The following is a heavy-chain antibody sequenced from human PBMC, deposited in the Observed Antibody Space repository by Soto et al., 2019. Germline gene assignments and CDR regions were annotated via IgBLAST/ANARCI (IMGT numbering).Heavy chain of an antibody. V-gene: IGHV4-59*06. Sequence: PSETLSLTCTVSDGSISSYKWSWIRQHPGKGLEWIGYIYYSGSTYYNPSLKSRVTISVDTSKNQFSLKLSSVTAADTAVYYCARGERDGGPSGYGPSGYWGQGTLVTVSS. D-gene: IGHD5-18*01. CDR1: DGSISSYK. J-gene: IGHJ4*02. CDR3: ARGERDGGPSGYGPSGY. CDR2: IYYSGST.